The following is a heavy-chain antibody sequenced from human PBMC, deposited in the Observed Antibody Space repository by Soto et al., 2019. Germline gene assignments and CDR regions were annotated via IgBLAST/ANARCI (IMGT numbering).Heavy chain of an antibody. D-gene: IGHD5-18*01. J-gene: IGHJ6*02. V-gene: IGHV4-30-2*01. CDR1: GVSISSGDYS. CDR2: IYRSGRS. CDR3: ASTTGMAGIGMDV. Sequence: SETLSLTCAVSGVSISSGDYSWSWIRQPPGGGLEWLGYIYRSGRSYYNPSLKSRGTISTDRSKNQFSLNLSSVTAADTAVYYCASTTGMAGIGMDVWGQGTTVTVSS.